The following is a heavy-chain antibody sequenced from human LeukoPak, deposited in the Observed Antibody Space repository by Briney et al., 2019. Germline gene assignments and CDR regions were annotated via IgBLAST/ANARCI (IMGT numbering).Heavy chain of an antibody. D-gene: IGHD3-9*01. CDR3: AKDLRNYEILTGSAFDI. CDR2: LSGSGATT. V-gene: IGHV3-23*01. J-gene: IGHJ3*02. Sequence: GGSLRLSCAASGFTFSSYGMSWVRQAPGKGLEWVSGLSGSGATTYYGDSVKGRFTISRDNSKNTLYLQMNSLRAEDAAVYYCAKDLRNYEILTGSAFDIWGQGTMVTVSS. CDR1: GFTFSSYG.